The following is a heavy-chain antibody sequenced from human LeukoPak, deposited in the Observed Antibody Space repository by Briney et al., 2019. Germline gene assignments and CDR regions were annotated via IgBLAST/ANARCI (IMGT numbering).Heavy chain of an antibody. D-gene: IGHD3-9*01. J-gene: IGHJ4*02. CDR3: ASLTGYYEPRFDY. V-gene: IGHV4-59*11. CDR1: GGSIRSHY. CDR2: IYYTGST. Sequence: SETLSLTWTVSGGSIRSHYWSWIRQPPGKGLEWIGYIYYTGSTNYNPSLKSRVTISVDTSKNQFSLNLNSVTAADTAVYYCASLTGYYEPRFDYWGQGTLVTVSS.